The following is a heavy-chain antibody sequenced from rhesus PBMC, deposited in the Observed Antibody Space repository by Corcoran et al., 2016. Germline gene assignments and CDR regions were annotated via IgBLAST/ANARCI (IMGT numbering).Heavy chain of an antibody. CDR3: ATRRSGTPFDY. CDR1: GGSISSSNW. CDR2: IYGSGGST. Sequence: QVQLQESGPAVVKPSETLSLTCAVSGGSISSSNWWSWIRQSPGKGLEWIGGIYGSGGSTEYNHSLNSRVTISIDTSKNQFSLKLSSVTAADTAVYYCATRRSGTPFDYWGQGVLVTVSS. J-gene: IGHJ4*01. D-gene: IGHD2-27*01. V-gene: IGHV4-93*02.